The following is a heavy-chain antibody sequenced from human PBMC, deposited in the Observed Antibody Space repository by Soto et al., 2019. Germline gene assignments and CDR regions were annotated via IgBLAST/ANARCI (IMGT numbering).Heavy chain of an antibody. D-gene: IGHD1-1*01. CDR3: VRDATKTLRDWFDP. J-gene: IGHJ5*02. CDR1: GASISGFY. V-gene: IGHV4-4*07. Sequence: SETLSLTCTVSGASISGFYWSWFRKSAGKGLEWIGRIYATGTTDYNPSLKSRVMMSVDTSKKQFSLKLRSVTAADTAVYYCVRDATKTLRDWFDPWGQGMSGTVSS. CDR2: IYATGTT.